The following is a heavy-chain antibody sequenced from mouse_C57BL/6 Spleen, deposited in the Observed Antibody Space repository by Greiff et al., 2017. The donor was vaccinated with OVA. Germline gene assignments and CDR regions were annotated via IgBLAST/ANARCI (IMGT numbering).Heavy chain of an antibody. V-gene: IGHV3-6*01. D-gene: IGHD1-1*01. CDR1: GYSITSGYY. CDR3: AREATTGDAMDY. CDR2: ISYDGSN. Sequence: EVQLQESGPGLVKPSQSLSLTCSVTGYSITSGYYWNWIRQFPGNKLEWMGYISYDGSNNYNPSLKNRISITRDTSKNQFFLKLNSVTTEDTATYYCAREATTGDAMDYWGQGTSVTVSS. J-gene: IGHJ4*01.